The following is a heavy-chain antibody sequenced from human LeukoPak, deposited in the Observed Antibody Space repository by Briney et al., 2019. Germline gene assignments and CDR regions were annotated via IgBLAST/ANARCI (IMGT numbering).Heavy chain of an antibody. CDR3: ARDSPSGYSSGWFFPFDY. CDR2: INHSGST. Sequence: SETLSLTCAVYGGSFSGYYWSWIRQPPGKGLEWIGEINHSGSTNYNPSLKSRVTISVDTSKNQFSLKLNSVTAAGTAVYYCARDSPSGYSSGWFFPFDYWGQGILVTVSS. D-gene: IGHD6-19*01. CDR1: GGSFSGYY. V-gene: IGHV4-34*01. J-gene: IGHJ4*02.